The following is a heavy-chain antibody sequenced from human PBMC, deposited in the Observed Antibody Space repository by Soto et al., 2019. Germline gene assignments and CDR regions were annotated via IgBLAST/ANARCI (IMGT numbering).Heavy chain of an antibody. CDR2: ISGGGGST. V-gene: IGHV3-23*01. D-gene: IGHD3-9*01. CDR1: GFTFSSYA. Sequence: GGSLRLSCAASGFTFSSYAMSWVRQAPGKGLEWVSAISGGGGSTYYEDAMKGRFTITRDNSKNTLYLQMNSLRADETAVYYCAKVNELRYFVWLLSPDFDYWGQGTLVTVSS. CDR3: AKVNELRYFVWLLSPDFDY. J-gene: IGHJ4*02.